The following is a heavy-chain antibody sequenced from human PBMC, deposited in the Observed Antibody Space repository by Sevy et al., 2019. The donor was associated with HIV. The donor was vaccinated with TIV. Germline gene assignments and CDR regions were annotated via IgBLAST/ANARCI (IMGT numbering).Heavy chain of an antibody. Sequence: SETLSLTCTVSGDSISSGDFYWSWIRQHPGKGLEWIGYIYYSGNTYYNPSLKSRVTISLDTSKNQCSLRLSYVTAADRAVYHCARGKSWNDVFISWFDFWGQGTLVTVSS. CDR1: GDSISSGDFY. D-gene: IGHD1-1*01. CDR2: IYYSGNT. V-gene: IGHV4-31*03. J-gene: IGHJ4*02. CDR3: ARGKSWNDVFISWFDF.